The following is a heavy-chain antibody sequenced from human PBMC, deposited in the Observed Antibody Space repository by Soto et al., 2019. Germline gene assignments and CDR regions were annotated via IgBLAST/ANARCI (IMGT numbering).Heavy chain of an antibody. CDR1: GGTFSSYG. Sequence: QVQLVQSGAEVKKPGSSVKVSCKASGGTFSSYGISWVRQAPGQGLEWMGGIIPIFGTANYAQKFQGRVTITADQSKSKGYMELSSLRSEDTAVYYSARDEGSGWPPRTFDYWGQGSLVTGSS. CDR3: ARDEGSGWPPRTFDY. D-gene: IGHD6-19*01. V-gene: IGHV1-69*01. J-gene: IGHJ4*02. CDR2: IIPIFGTA.